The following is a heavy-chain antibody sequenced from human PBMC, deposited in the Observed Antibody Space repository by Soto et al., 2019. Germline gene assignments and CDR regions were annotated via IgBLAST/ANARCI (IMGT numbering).Heavy chain of an antibody. CDR1: GFTFSSYG. V-gene: IGHV3-33*01. J-gene: IGHJ6*02. D-gene: IGHD5-18*01. CDR3: ARDSRGYSYGLVPYYYYGMDV. Sequence: GGSLRLSCAASGFTFSSYGMHWVRQAPGKGLEWVAVIWYDGSNKYYADSVKGRFTISRDNSKNTLYLQMNSLRAEDTAVYYCARDSRGYSYGLVPYYYYGMDVWGQGTTVTVSS. CDR2: IWYDGSNK.